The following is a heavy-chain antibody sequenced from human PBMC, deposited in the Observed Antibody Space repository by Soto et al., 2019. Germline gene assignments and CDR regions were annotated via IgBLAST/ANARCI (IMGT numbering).Heavy chain of an antibody. V-gene: IGHV3-30*18. J-gene: IGHJ3*02. CDR3: AKGGVGSTSNAFDI. CDR1: GFTFRSYG. CDR2: ISYDGSNK. Sequence: VGSLRLSCAASGFTFRSYGMHWVRQAPGKGLEWVAVISYDGSNKYYADSVKGRFTISRDNSKSTLYLQMNSLRAEDTAVYYCAKGGVGSTSNAFDIWGQGTMVTVSS. D-gene: IGHD1-26*01.